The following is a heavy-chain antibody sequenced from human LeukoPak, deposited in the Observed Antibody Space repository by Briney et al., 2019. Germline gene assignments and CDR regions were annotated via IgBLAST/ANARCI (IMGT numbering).Heavy chain of an antibody. CDR1: GFTFSNYA. Sequence: GGSLRLSCAASGFTFSNYAMHWVRQAPGKGLEYVSAFSSNGGSTYYANSVKDRFTISRDNSKNTLYLQMGSLRAEDMAVYYCARDREIQLWSYYYYYYMDVWGKGTTVTVSS. CDR3: ARDREIQLWSYYYYYYMDV. V-gene: IGHV3-64*01. D-gene: IGHD5-18*01. CDR2: FSSNGGST. J-gene: IGHJ6*03.